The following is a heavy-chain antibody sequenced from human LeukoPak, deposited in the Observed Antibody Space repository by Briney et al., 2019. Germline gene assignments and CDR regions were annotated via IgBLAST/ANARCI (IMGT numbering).Heavy chain of an antibody. J-gene: IGHJ5*02. CDR2: IGSKANNYAT. Sequence: SGGSLRLSCAASGFTFSGSAMHWVRHASGKGLQWVGRIGSKANNYATAYTASVKGRFTISRDDSKNTAYLQMNSLTTEDTAVYYCTNASDGMDYSNYVRFDPWGQGALVTVSS. CDR3: TNASDGMDYSNYVRFDP. V-gene: IGHV3-73*01. D-gene: IGHD4-11*01. CDR1: GFTFSGSA.